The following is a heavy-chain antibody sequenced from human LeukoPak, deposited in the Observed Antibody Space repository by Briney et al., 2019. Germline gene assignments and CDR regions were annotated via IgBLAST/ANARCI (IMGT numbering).Heavy chain of an antibody. D-gene: IGHD2-15*01. CDR3: ARGGGSWYLNY. Sequence: SETLSLTCAVYGGSFSGYYWSWIRQPPGKGLEWIGEINHSGSTSYNPSLKSRVTISVDTSKNQFSLKLSSVTAADTAVYYCARGGGSWYLNYWGQGTLVTVSS. CDR1: GGSFSGYY. CDR2: INHSGST. J-gene: IGHJ4*02. V-gene: IGHV4-34*01.